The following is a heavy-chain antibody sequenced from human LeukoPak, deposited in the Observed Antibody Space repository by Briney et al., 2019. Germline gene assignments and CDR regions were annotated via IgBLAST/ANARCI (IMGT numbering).Heavy chain of an antibody. D-gene: IGHD3-3*01. CDR1: GFTVSSNY. Sequence: PGGSVRLSCAASGFTVSSNYMSWVRQAPGKGLEWVSVIYSGGSTYYADSVKGRFTISRDDSKNTLYLQMNSLRAEDTAIYYCASERYDFWSGQFDYWGQGTLVTVSS. CDR2: IYSGGST. V-gene: IGHV3-53*01. J-gene: IGHJ4*02. CDR3: ASERYDFWSGQFDY.